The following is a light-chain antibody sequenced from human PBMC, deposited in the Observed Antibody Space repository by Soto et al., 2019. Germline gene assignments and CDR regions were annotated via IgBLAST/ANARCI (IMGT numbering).Light chain of an antibody. J-gene: IGKJ1*01. V-gene: IGKV3-20*01. CDR1: QSLRRN. CDR3: LQYGSSQWT. CDR2: GAS. Sequence: EVVMTQSAATLSVSPEERATLSCRASQSLRRNLAWYQQKPGQAPRLLIYGASSRATGIPDRISGSGSATDFTLTISRLEPEDFAVYYCLQYGSSQWTFGQGTKVDIK.